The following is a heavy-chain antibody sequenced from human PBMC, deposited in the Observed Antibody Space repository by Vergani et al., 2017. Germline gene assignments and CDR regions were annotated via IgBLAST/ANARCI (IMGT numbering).Heavy chain of an antibody. CDR3: ARVATIFGVVTRPDAFDI. CDR1: GFTFSSYW. CDR2: IKQDGSEK. J-gene: IGHJ3*02. Sequence: EVQLVESGGGLVQPGGSLRLSCAASGFTFSSYWMSWVRQAPGKGLEWVATIKQDGSEKYYVDSVKGRFTISRDNAKNSLYLQMNSLRAEDTAVYYCARVATIFGVVTRPDAFDIWGQGTMVTVSS. V-gene: IGHV3-7*03. D-gene: IGHD3-3*01.